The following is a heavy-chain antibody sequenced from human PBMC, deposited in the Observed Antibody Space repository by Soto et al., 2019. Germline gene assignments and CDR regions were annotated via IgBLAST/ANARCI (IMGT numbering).Heavy chain of an antibody. CDR1: CGSISSGGYS. CDR3: ARGARATQGFFDY. D-gene: IGHD3-16*01. CDR2: IYHSGST. J-gene: IGHJ4*02. V-gene: IGHV4-30-2*01. Sequence: TSETLSLTCAVSCGSISSGGYSWSWIRQPPGKGLEWIGYIYHSGSTYYNPSLKSRVTISVDRSKNQFSLKLSSVTAADTAVYYCARGARATQGFFDYWGQGTLVTVSS.